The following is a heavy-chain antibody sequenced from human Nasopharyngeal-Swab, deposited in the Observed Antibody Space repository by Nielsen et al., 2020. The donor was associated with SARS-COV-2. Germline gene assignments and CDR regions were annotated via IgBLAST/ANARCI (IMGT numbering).Heavy chain of an antibody. V-gene: IGHV4-30-4*01. Sequence: SETLSLTCAVSGGSISSGGYYWSWIRQPPGKGLEWIGYIYYSGSTYYNPSLKSRVTISVDTSKNQFSLKLSSVTAADTAVYYCARMCYDSSGYSTTYWYFDLWGRGTLVTVSS. CDR3: ARMCYDSSGYSTTYWYFDL. D-gene: IGHD3-22*01. J-gene: IGHJ2*01. CDR2: IYYSGST. CDR1: GGSISSGGYY.